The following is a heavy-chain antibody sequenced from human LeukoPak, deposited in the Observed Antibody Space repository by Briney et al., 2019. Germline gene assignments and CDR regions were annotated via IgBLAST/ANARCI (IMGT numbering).Heavy chain of an antibody. CDR3: ARGFTSGSSNLDY. D-gene: IGHD1-26*01. CDR2: ISSSGSTI. J-gene: IGHJ4*02. CDR1: GFTFSSYS. V-gene: IGHV3-48*04. Sequence: GGSLRLSCAASGFTFSSYSMNWVRHAPGKGLERVSYISSSGSTIYYADSVKGRFTISRDNAKNSLYLQMNSLRAEDTAVYYCARGFTSGSSNLDYWGQGTLVTVSS.